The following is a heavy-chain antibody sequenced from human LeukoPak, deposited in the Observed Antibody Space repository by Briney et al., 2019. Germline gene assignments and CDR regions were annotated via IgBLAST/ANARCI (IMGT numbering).Heavy chain of an antibody. CDR2: ISSSGSTI. Sequence: PGGSLRLSCAASGFTFSSYEMNWVRQAPGKGLEWVSYISSSGSTIYYADSVKGRFTISRDNAKNPLYPQMNSLRAEDTAVYYCARDDSGYDYTFDYWGQGTLVTVSS. V-gene: IGHV3-48*03. D-gene: IGHD5-12*01. CDR1: GFTFSSYE. CDR3: ARDDSGYDYTFDY. J-gene: IGHJ4*02.